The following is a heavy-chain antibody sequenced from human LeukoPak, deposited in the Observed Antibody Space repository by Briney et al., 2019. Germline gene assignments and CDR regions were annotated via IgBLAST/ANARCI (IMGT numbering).Heavy chain of an antibody. J-gene: IGHJ4*02. CDR2: INHSGST. Sequence: SETLSLTCAVYGGSFSGYYWSWIRQPPGKGLEWIGEINHSGSTNYNPSLKSRVTISVDKSKNQFSLKLSSVTAADTAVYYCARAAHDFWSGYYHRTYYFDYWGQGTLVTVSS. V-gene: IGHV4-34*01. D-gene: IGHD3-3*01. CDR3: ARAAHDFWSGYYHRTYYFDY. CDR1: GGSFSGYY.